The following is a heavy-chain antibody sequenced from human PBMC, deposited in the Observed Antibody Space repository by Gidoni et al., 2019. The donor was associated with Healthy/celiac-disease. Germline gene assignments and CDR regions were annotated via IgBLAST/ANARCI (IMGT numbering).Heavy chain of an antibody. CDR2: FYYSGST. D-gene: IGHD5-18*01. V-gene: IGHV4-39*01. Sequence: QLQLQESGPGLVKPSETLSLPCTVSGGSISSSSYYWGWIRQPPGKGLEWIGSFYYSGSTYYNPSLKSRVTISVDTSKNQFSLKLSSVTAADTAVYYCARRYSYGGIDYWGQGTLVTVSS. CDR1: GGSISSSSYY. CDR3: ARRYSYGGIDY. J-gene: IGHJ4*02.